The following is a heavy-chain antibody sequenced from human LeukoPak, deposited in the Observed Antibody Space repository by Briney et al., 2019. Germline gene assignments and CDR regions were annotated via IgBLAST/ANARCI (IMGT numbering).Heavy chain of an antibody. CDR1: GFTFSSYG. CDR3: ARWMAGPPGTAYYYYGMDV. V-gene: IGHV3-33*01. Sequence: PGGSLRLSCAASGFTFSSYGMHWVRQAPGKGLEWVAVIWYDGSNKYYADSVKGRFTISRDNSKNTLYLQMNSLRAEDTAVYYCARWMAGPPGTAYYYYGMDVWGQGTTVTVSS. J-gene: IGHJ6*02. CDR2: IWYDGSNK. D-gene: IGHD5-24*01.